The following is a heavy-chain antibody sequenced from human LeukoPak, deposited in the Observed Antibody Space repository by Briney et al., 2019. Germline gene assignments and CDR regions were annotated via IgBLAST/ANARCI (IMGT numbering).Heavy chain of an antibody. CDR3: ARGSVVVVAATDVGFDY. CDR1: GGTFSSYA. V-gene: IGHV1-69*13. J-gene: IGHJ4*02. CDR2: IIPIFGTA. D-gene: IGHD2-15*01. Sequence: ASVKVSCKASGGTFSSYAISWVRQAPAQGLEWMGGIIPIFGTANYAQKFQGRVTITADESTSTAYMELSRLRSEDTAVYYCARGSVVVVAATDVGFDYWGQGTLVTVSS.